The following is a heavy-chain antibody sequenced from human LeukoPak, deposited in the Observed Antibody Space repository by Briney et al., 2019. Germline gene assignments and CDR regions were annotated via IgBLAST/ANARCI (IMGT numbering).Heavy chain of an antibody. V-gene: IGHV4-59*01. D-gene: IGHD3-3*01. CDR3: ARGTIFGNWFDP. CDR1: GGSISSYY. Sequence: SETLSLTCTVSGGSISSYYWSWIRQPPGKGLEWIGYIYYSGSTNYNPSLKSRVTISVDTSNNQFSLKLSSVTAADTAVYYCARGTIFGNWFDPWGQGTLVTVSS. J-gene: IGHJ5*02. CDR2: IYYSGST.